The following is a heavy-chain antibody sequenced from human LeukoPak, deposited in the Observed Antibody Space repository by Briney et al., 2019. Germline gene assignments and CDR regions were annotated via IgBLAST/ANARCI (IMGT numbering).Heavy chain of an antibody. V-gene: IGHV3-21*01. CDR3: ARDSGSYYAFDY. CDR1: GFAFSTYS. Sequence: GSLRLSCAASGFAFSTYSMNWVRQAPGKGLEWVSSISSGSGYIYYADSVKGRFTISRDNAKNSLYLQMNSLRAEDTAVYYCARDSGSYYAFDYWGQGTLVTVSS. CDR2: ISSGSGYI. J-gene: IGHJ4*02. D-gene: IGHD1-26*01.